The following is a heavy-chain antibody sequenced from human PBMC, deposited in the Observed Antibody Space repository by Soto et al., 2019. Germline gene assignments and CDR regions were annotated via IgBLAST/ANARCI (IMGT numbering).Heavy chain of an antibody. CDR2: MNPNSGNT. Sequence: ASVKVSCKASGYTFTSYDINWVRQATGQGLEWMGWMNPNSGNTGYAQKFQGRVTMTRNTSISTAYMELSSLRSEDTAVYYCARGRNRRGYSYGSPGYWGQGTLVTVSS. J-gene: IGHJ4*02. CDR1: GYTFTSYD. CDR3: ARGRNRRGYSYGSPGY. D-gene: IGHD5-18*01. V-gene: IGHV1-8*01.